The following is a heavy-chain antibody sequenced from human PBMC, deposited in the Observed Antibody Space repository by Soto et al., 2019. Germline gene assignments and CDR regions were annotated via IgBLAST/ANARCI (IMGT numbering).Heavy chain of an antibody. Sequence: GGSLRLSCAASGFTFSSYAMHWVRQAPGKGLEWVAVISYDGSNKYYADSVKGRFTISRDNSKNTLYLQMNSLRAEDTAVYYCARDSPYLWSNDAFDIWGQGTMVTVSS. V-gene: IGHV3-30-3*01. D-gene: IGHD2-21*01. CDR1: GFTFSSYA. CDR3: ARDSPYLWSNDAFDI. J-gene: IGHJ3*02. CDR2: ISYDGSNK.